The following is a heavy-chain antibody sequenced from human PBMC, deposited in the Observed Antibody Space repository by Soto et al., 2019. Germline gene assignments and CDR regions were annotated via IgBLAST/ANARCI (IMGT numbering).Heavy chain of an antibody. CDR1: GYTFTSYG. Sequence: ASVKVSCKASGYTFTSYGISLVRQAPGQGLEWMGWISAYNGNTNYAQKLQGRVTMTTDTSTSTAYMELRSLRSDDTAVYYCARGGAAAERFGRYYYYMDVWGKGTTVTVSS. D-gene: IGHD6-13*01. J-gene: IGHJ6*03. CDR3: ARGGAAAERFGRYYYYMDV. V-gene: IGHV1-18*01. CDR2: ISAYNGNT.